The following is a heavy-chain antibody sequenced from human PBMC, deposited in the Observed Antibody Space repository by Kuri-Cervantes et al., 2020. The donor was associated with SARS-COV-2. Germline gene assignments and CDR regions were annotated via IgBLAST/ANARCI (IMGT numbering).Heavy chain of an antibody. Sequence: ASVKVSCKASGATFSTYGFSWVRQAPGQGLEWMGIINPSGGSTSYAQRFQGRVTMTTDTSINTAYMEVSSLSFEDTAIYYCARDSGDWNPDGLDIWGQGTMVTVSS. D-gene: IGHD1-1*01. J-gene: IGHJ3*02. CDR1: GATFSTYG. CDR2: INPSGGST. V-gene: IGHV1-46*01. CDR3: ARDSGDWNPDGLDI.